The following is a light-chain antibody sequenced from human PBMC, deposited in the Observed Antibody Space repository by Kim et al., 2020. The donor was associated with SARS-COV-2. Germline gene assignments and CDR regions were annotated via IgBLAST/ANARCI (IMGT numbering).Light chain of an antibody. V-gene: IGKV1D-12*01. CDR3: QEADSFPRT. CDR2: AAS. CDR1: RSISTW. Sequence: DIQMTQSPSSVSASVGDSVTITCRASRSISTWLAWYQQKPGKAPKLLIYAASTLQSGVPSRFSGRGSGTDFTLTISSLQPEDFATYYCQEADSFPRTFGGGTKLEI. J-gene: IGKJ4*01.